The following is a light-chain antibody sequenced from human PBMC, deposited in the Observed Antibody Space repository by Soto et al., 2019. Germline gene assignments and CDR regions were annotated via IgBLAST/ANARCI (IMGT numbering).Light chain of an antibody. Sequence: DIQMTQSPSTLSASVGDRVTITCRASQSISWWLAWYQQKPGKAPNLLIYDVSTLQSGVPSRFSGSGSGTEFTLTIRRLQPDDFATYSCQQYNDYPWTLGQGTKVDIK. CDR2: DVS. CDR3: QQYNDYPWT. CDR1: QSISWW. V-gene: IGKV1-5*01. J-gene: IGKJ1*01.